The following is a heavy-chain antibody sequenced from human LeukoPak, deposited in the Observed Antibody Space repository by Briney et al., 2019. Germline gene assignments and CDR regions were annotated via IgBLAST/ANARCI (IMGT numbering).Heavy chain of an antibody. CDR2: IIWNSGSI. J-gene: IGHJ4*02. D-gene: IGHD6-19*01. CDR1: GFTFDDYA. CDR3: AKSYSSGWPETYFGY. V-gene: IGHV3-9*01. Sequence: GRSLRLSCAASGFTFDDYAMHWVRQAPGKGLEWVSGIIWNSGSIGYAHSVKGRFTISRDNAKNSLYLQMNSLRAEDAGLYYCAKSYSSGWPETYFGYWGQGTLVTVSS.